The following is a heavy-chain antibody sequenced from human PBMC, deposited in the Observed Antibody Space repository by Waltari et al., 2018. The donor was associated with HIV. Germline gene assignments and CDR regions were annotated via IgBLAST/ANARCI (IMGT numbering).Heavy chain of an antibody. V-gene: IGHV3-30*18. CDR3: AKEGWELLQFGYYFDY. CDR2: ISFDGRNE. J-gene: IGHJ4*02. D-gene: IGHD1-26*01. CDR1: GFPFSSYG. Sequence: QVQLVESEGGVVQPGKSLRLSCAASGFPFSSYGIHWVRQAPGKGLDWVAVISFDGRNEYYADSVKGRFTISRDNSKNTVYLQMNSLRAEDTAVYYCAKEGWELLQFGYYFDYWGQGTLVTVSS.